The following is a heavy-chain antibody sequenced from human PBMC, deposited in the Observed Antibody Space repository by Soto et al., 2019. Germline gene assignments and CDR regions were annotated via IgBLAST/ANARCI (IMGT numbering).Heavy chain of an antibody. CDR1: GYTFTSYG. V-gene: IGHV1-18*01. CDR2: ISAYNGNT. J-gene: IGHJ6*02. Sequence: ASVKLSCKASGYTFTSYGISWVRQAPGQGLEWMGWISAYNGNTNYAQKLQGRVTMTTDTSTSTAYMELRSMRSGDTAVYYCARDLGSTMKKYYYYCGMDVWGQGTTVTVSS. D-gene: IGHD3-16*01. CDR3: ARDLGSTMKKYYYYCGMDV.